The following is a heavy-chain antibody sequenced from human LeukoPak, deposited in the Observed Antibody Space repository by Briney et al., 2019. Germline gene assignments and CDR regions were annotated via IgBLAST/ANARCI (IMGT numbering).Heavy chain of an antibody. CDR3: AKDNCGDDCGYFDH. CDR1: GFTFDEYA. V-gene: IGHV3-9*01. Sequence: PGGSLRLSCAASGFTFDEYAMHWVRQAPGKGLEWVSGISWNSGRIVYADSVKGRFTISRDNAKNSLYLQMNSLRAEDTAFYYCAKDNCGDDCGYFDHWGQGTLVTVSS. CDR2: ISWNSGRI. J-gene: IGHJ4*02. D-gene: IGHD2-21*02.